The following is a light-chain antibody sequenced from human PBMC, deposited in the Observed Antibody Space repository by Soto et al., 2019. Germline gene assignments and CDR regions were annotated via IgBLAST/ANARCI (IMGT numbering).Light chain of an antibody. J-gene: IGKJ2*01. CDR1: QTISNY. CDR2: AAS. Sequence: DIQMTQSPSSLSASVGYRVTATCGQAQTISNYLNWYQHKPGIAPKLLIYAASNLDRGVPARFSGSGSGTDFTLTISGLQPEDFATYFCQKSYSIPIFTFGKGTKVDIK. V-gene: IGKV1-39*01. CDR3: QKSYSIPIFT.